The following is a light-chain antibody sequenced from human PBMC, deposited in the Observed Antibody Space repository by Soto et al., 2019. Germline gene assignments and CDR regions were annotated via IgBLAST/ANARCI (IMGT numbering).Light chain of an antibody. J-gene: IGKJ1*01. CDR1: QSINNW. Sequence: DIQMTQSPSTLSASVGDRVTITCRASQSINNWLAWYQQKPGKAPKLFIFKASTLESGVPSRFSGSGSGTEVTLSISSLQPDDFATYFCQQYESFPRTFGQGTKVEIK. CDR2: KAS. CDR3: QQYESFPRT. V-gene: IGKV1-5*03.